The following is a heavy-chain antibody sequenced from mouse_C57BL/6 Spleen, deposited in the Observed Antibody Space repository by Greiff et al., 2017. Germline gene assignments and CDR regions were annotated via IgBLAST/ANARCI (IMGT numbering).Heavy chain of an antibody. CDR3: ARGRYDGYYVYAMDY. CDR2: IDPEDGET. CDR1: GFNIKDYY. J-gene: IGHJ4*01. D-gene: IGHD2-3*01. Sequence: VQLKESGAELVKPGASVKLSCTASGFNIKDYYMHWVKQRTEQGLEWIGRIDPEDGETKYAPKFQGKATITADTSSNTAYLQLSSLTSEDTAVYYCARGRYDGYYVYAMDYWGQGTSVTVSS. V-gene: IGHV14-2*01.